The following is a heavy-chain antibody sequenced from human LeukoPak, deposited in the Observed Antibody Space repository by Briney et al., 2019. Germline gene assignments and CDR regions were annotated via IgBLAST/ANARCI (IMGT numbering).Heavy chain of an antibody. CDR2: INPSGGCT. V-gene: IGHV1-46*01. Sequence: GASVKVSCKASGYTFTSYYMHWVRQAPGQGLEWMGRINPSGGCTSYAQQFQGRVTMNRDKSTCPVYMELSSLRPEDTAVDYLSRSSSAPIVVVIPDAFDIWGQGTMVTVSS. D-gene: IGHD3-22*01. CDR3: SRSSSAPIVVVIPDAFDI. CDR1: GYTFTSYY. J-gene: IGHJ3*02.